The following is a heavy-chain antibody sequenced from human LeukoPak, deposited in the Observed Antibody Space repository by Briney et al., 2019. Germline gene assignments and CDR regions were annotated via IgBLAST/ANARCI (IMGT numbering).Heavy chain of an antibody. CDR1: GGSISSGGYS. Sequence: SQTLSLTCAVSGGSISSGGYSWSWIRQPPGKGLEWIGYIYHSGSTYYNPSLKSRVTISVDRSKNQFSLKLSSVTAADTAVYYCARGDTEDCSGYYLDYWGQGTLVTVSS. V-gene: IGHV4-30-2*01. CDR3: ARGDTEDCSGYYLDY. D-gene: IGHD3-22*01. CDR2: IYHSGST. J-gene: IGHJ4*02.